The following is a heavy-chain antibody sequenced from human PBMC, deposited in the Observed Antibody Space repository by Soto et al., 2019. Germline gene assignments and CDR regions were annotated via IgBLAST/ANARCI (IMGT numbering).Heavy chain of an antibody. D-gene: IGHD4-17*01. CDR1: GFTFSSYA. J-gene: IGHJ4*02. V-gene: IGHV3-30-3*01. Sequence: QVQLVESGGGVVQPGRSLRLSCAASGFTFSSYAMHWVRQAPGKGLEWVAVISYDGSNIYYADSVKGRFSISRDNSKNTLYLQMNGLRAEDTAVYYCARGDDYGDRKADWGQGTLVTVSS. CDR2: ISYDGSNI. CDR3: ARGDDYGDRKAD.